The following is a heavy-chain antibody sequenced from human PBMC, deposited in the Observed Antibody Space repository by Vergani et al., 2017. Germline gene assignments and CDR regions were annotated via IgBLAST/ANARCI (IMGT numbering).Heavy chain of an antibody. Sequence: QVQLVESGGGVVQPGRSLRLSCAASGFTFSSYAMHWVRQAPGXGLEWVAVISYDGSNKYYADSVKGRFTISRDNSKNTLYLQMNSLRAEDTAVYYCARGGYVWGSYRSPTDAFDIWGQGTMVTVSS. CDR3: ARGGYVWGSYRSPTDAFDI. CDR2: ISYDGSNK. D-gene: IGHD3-16*02. J-gene: IGHJ3*02. CDR1: GFTFSSYA. V-gene: IGHV3-30-3*01.